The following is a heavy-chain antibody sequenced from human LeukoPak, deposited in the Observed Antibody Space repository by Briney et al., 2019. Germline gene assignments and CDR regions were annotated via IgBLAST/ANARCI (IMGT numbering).Heavy chain of an antibody. CDR2: ISGSGGST. CDR3: AKDRVGIAVAGRFDS. D-gene: IGHD6-19*01. Sequence: GGSLRLSCAASGFTFSSYAMNWVRQAPGKGLEWASGISGSGGSTHYADSVKGRFTISRDNSKNTLYLQMNSLRAEDTAVFYCAKDRVGIAVAGRFDSWGQGILVTVSS. V-gene: IGHV3-23*01. J-gene: IGHJ4*02. CDR1: GFTFSSYA.